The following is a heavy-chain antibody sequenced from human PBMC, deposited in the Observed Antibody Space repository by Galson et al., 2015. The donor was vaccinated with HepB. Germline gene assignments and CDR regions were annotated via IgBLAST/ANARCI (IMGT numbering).Heavy chain of an antibody. CDR3: AKDGGLPYCSSTFCPKQYGIDS. D-gene: IGHD2-2*01. J-gene: IGHJ5*01. Sequence: SLRLSCAASGFTFSTYGMHWVRQAPGKGLEWVAVISYDENNEYYSDSVKGRFTISRDNSKNTLYLQMNSLRAEDTAVYYCAKDGGLPYCSSTFCPKQYGIDSWGQGTPVTVSS. V-gene: IGHV3-30*18. CDR1: GFTFSTYG. CDR2: ISYDENNE.